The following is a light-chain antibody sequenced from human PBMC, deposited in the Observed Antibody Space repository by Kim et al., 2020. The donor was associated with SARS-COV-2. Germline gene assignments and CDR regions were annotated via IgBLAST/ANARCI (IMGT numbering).Light chain of an antibody. CDR3: SSYTSSKTWV. J-gene: IGLJ3*02. Sequence: QSALTQPASVSGSPGQSITISCTGTNSDIGGYNYVSWYQQHPGRAPKLLIYDVTKRPSGVSSRFSGSKSGNTASLTFSGLQGEDEADYYCSSYTSSKTWVFGGGTKLAVL. CDR2: DVT. CDR1: NSDIGGYNY. V-gene: IGLV2-14*03.